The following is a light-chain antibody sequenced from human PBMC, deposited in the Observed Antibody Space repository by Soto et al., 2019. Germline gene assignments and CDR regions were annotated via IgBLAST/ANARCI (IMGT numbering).Light chain of an antibody. J-gene: IGLJ1*01. V-gene: IGLV2-14*01. Sequence: QSALTQPASVSGSPGQSITISCTGTSSDVGGYNYVSWYQQHPGKAPKLMIYEVSNRPSWVSNRFSGSKSGNTASLTISGLQAEDEADYYCTSYTSSITYVFGTGTKVTVL. CDR1: SSDVGGYNY. CDR2: EVS. CDR3: TSYTSSITYV.